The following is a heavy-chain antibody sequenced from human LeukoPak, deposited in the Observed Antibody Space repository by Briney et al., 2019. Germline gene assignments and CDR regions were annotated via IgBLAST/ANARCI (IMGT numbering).Heavy chain of an antibody. CDR3: AGMAPNYYDSSGYYFER. V-gene: IGHV5-51*01. D-gene: IGHD3-22*01. Sequence: GASLKISCKGSGYSFTSYWIGWVRPLPGKGLEWMGIIYPGDSDTRYSPSFQGQVTISADKSISTAYLQWSSLKASDTAMYYCAGMAPNYYDSSGYYFERWGQGTLVTVSS. CDR1: GYSFTSYW. CDR2: IYPGDSDT. J-gene: IGHJ4*02.